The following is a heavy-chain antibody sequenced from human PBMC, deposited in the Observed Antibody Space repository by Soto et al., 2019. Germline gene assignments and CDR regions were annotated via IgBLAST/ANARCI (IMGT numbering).Heavy chain of an antibody. Sequence: SGPTLVNPTQTLTLTCTFSGFSLSTSGVGVGWIRQPPGKALEWLAVIYWNEDKHFSPSLKSRLTIVKDTSKNQVVLTLTNVDPVDTAIYYCAHRCYWFGGEDWFDPWGPGTLVTVSS. CDR2: IYWNEDK. D-gene: IGHD3-10*01. CDR1: GFSLSTSGVG. CDR3: AHRCYWFGGEDWFDP. V-gene: IGHV2-5*01. J-gene: IGHJ5*02.